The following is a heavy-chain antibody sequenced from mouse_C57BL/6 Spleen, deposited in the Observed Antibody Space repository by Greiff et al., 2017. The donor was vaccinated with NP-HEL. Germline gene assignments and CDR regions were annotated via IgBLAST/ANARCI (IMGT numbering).Heavy chain of an antibody. CDR1: GYTFTSYW. CDR2: IHPNSGST. Sequence: QVQLQQPGAELVKPGASVKLSCKASGYTFTSYWMHWVKQRPGQGLEWIGMIHPNSGSTNYNEKFKSKATLTVDKSSSTAYMQLSSLTSEDSAVYYCARGEGLRRGFAYWGQGTLVTVSA. CDR3: ARGEGLRRGFAY. V-gene: IGHV1-64*01. D-gene: IGHD2-4*01. J-gene: IGHJ3*01.